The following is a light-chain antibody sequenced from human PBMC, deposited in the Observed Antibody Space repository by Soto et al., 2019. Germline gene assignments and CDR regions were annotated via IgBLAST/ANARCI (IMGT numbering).Light chain of an antibody. Sequence: DIQVTQSPPTLSASVGDRVTITCRARQSISIWLAWYQQKPGKAPKLLIYDASILESGVPSRFSGSGSGTEFTLTISSLQPDDFATYYCQHYNSYSEAFGQGTKVDIK. J-gene: IGKJ1*01. V-gene: IGKV1-5*01. CDR1: QSISIW. CDR3: QHYNSYSEA. CDR2: DAS.